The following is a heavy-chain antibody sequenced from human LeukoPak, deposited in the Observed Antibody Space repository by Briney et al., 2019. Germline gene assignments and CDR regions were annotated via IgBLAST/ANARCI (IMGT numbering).Heavy chain of an antibody. Sequence: GGSLRLSCTASGFTFGDYAMSWFRRAPGKGLEWVGFIRSKAYGGTTEYAASVKGRFTISRDDSKSIAYLQMNSLKTEDTAVYYCTREGYSYGYNWGQGTLVTVSS. CDR2: IRSKAYGGTT. D-gene: IGHD5-18*01. CDR3: TREGYSYGYN. V-gene: IGHV3-49*03. J-gene: IGHJ4*02. CDR1: GFTFGDYA.